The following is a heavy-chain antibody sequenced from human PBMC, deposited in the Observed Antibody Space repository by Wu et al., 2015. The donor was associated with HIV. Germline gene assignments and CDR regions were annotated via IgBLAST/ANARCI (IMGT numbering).Heavy chain of an antibody. Sequence: QVQLVQSGAEVKKPGSSVKVSCKASGGTFSSYAISWVRQAPGQGLEWMGRIIPIFGTANYAQKFQGRVTITADESTSTAYMDVSSLRSDDTAVYYCAGGGGRTSMDPFDFWGQGNTGHRLL. V-gene: IGHV1-69*13. J-gene: IGHJ4*02. CDR2: IIPIFGTA. CDR3: AGGGGRTSMDPFDF. D-gene: IGHD5-18*01. CDR1: GGTFSSYA.